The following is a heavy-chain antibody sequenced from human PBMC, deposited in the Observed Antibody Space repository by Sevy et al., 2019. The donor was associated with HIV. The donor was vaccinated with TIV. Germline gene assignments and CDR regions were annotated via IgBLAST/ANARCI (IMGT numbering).Heavy chain of an antibody. V-gene: IGHV3-43*01. CDR1: GFTFDDYT. CDR2: ISWDGGST. CDR3: AKGPRYCSGGSCYSLNY. Sequence: GGSLRLSCAASGFTFDDYTMHWVRQAPGKGLEWVSLISWDGGSTYYADSVKGRFTISRDNSKNSLYLQMNSLRTEDTALYYCAKGPRYCSGGSCYSLNYWGQGTLRTVSS. J-gene: IGHJ4*02. D-gene: IGHD2-15*01.